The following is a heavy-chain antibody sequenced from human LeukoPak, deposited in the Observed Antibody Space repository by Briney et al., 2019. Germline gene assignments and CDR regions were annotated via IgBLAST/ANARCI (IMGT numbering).Heavy chain of an antibody. CDR1: GYSISSGYY. Sequence: PSETLSLTCTVSGYSISSGYYWGWIRQPPGKGLEWIGSIYHSGSTYYNPSLKSRVTISVDTSKNQFSLKLSSVTAADTAVYYCARDSAIVVVVAAIGPRLRNMMWFDPWGQGTLVTVSS. V-gene: IGHV4-38-2*02. J-gene: IGHJ5*02. CDR2: IYHSGST. D-gene: IGHD2-15*01. CDR3: ARDSAIVVVVAAIGPRLRNMMWFDP.